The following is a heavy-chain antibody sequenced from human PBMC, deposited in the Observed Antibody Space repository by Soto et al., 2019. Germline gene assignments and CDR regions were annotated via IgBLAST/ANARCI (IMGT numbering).Heavy chain of an antibody. CDR3: AKDRGYSYGYDAFDI. CDR1: GFTFSSYA. J-gene: IGHJ3*02. Sequence: GGSLRLSCAASGFTFSSYAMSWVRQAPGKGLEWVSTISGSGAGTYFSDSVKGRFTISRDNSKNTLYLQMNSLRAEDTAVYYCAKDRGYSYGYDAFDIWGQGTMVTVSS. D-gene: IGHD5-18*01. V-gene: IGHV3-23*01. CDR2: ISGSGAGT.